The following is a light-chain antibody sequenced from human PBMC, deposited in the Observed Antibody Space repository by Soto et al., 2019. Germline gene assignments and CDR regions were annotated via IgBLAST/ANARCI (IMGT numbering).Light chain of an antibody. CDR2: SAS. Sequence: PASCRGRVATLAFTASKSINGTYFAWYQQKPGQAPRLLFYSASSRVTGIPGRFTASGSGTDFTLTFSSLEPEDFAVYSCQQYGKLPCTFGGGTKVDIK. J-gene: IGKJ4*01. CDR1: KSINGTY. CDR3: QQYGKLPCT. V-gene: IGKV3-20*01.